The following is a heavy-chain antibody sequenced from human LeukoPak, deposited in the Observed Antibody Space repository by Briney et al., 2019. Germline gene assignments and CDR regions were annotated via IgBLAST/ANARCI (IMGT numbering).Heavy chain of an antibody. CDR1: GFTFSSYG. CDR2: ISYDGSNK. CDR3: AKDLGLGIGDYFDY. Sequence: GGSLRLSCAAPGFTFSSYGMHWVRQAPGKGLEWVAVISYDGSNKYYADSVKGRFTISRDNSKNTLYLQMNSLRAEDTAVYYCAKDLGLGIGDYFDYWGQGTLVTVSS. V-gene: IGHV3-30*18. J-gene: IGHJ4*02. D-gene: IGHD3/OR15-3a*01.